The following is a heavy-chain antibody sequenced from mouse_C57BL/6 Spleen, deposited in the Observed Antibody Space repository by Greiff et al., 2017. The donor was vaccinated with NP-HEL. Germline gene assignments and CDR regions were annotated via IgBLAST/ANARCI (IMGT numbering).Heavy chain of an antibody. CDR1: GYTFTSYW. J-gene: IGHJ2*01. Sequence: QVQLKQPGAELVKPGASVKMSCKASGYTFTSYWITWVKQRPGQGLEWIGDIYPGSGSTNYTEKFKSKATLTVDTSSSTAYMQLSSLTSEDSAVYYCAREEYGNLFDYWGKGTTLTVSS. D-gene: IGHD2-1*01. CDR3: AREEYGNLFDY. CDR2: IYPGSGST. V-gene: IGHV1-55*01.